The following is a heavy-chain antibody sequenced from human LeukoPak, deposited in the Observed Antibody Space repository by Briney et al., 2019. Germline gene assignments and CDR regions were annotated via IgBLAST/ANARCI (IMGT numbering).Heavy chain of an antibody. Sequence: SETLSLTCTVSGGSISSGSYYWSWIRQPAGKGLEWIGRIYTSGSTNYNPSLKSRVTISVDTSKNQFSLKLSSVTAADTAVYYCAREGYGITIFGVVIMGYMDVWGKGTTVTVSS. CDR1: GGSISSGSYY. CDR3: AREGYGITIFGVVIMGYMDV. CDR2: IYTSGST. J-gene: IGHJ6*03. V-gene: IGHV4-61*02. D-gene: IGHD3-3*01.